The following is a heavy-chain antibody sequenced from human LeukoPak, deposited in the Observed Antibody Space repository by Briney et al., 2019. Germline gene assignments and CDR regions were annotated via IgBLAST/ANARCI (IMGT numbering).Heavy chain of an antibody. J-gene: IGHJ5*02. D-gene: IGHD1-26*01. CDR2: VYSSGST. Sequence: PSETLSLTCTVSGGSINTYYWSWFRQPAGKGLEWIGRVYSSGSTNYNRSLKSRVSISVDTSKNQFSLKLSSVTAADTAVYYCARDYTGSYLNWFDPWGRGTLVTVSS. V-gene: IGHV4-4*07. CDR1: GGSINTYY. CDR3: ARDYTGSYLNWFDP.